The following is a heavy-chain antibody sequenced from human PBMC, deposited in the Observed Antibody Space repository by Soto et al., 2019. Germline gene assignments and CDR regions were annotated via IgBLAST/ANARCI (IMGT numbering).Heavy chain of an antibody. CDR2: INPNSGGT. V-gene: IGHV1-2*04. J-gene: IGHJ3*01. CDR1: GYTFTGYY. Sequence: GASVKVSCKASGYTFTGYYMHWVRQAPGQGLEWMGWINPNSGGTNYAQKFQGWVTMTRDTSISTAYMELSRLRSDDTAVYYCARGGRYWQIGVGDDAFDLWGQGTRVTVSS. D-gene: IGHD3-10*01. CDR3: ARGGRYWQIGVGDDAFDL.